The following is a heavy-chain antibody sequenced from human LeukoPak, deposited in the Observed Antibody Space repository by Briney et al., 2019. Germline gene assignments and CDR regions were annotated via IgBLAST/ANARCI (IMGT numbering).Heavy chain of an antibody. V-gene: IGHV4-4*09. CDR2: ISGSGST. Sequence: SETLSLTCSVSGVSMNSHYLNWIRQPPGKGLEWIGFISGSGSTNYNPSLMSRVTMSLETSKRQFSLKLRSVTAADTAVYYCVVSPNQDFYDYWGQGTLVTVPS. J-gene: IGHJ4*02. CDR1: GVSMNSHY. CDR3: VVSPNQDFYDY.